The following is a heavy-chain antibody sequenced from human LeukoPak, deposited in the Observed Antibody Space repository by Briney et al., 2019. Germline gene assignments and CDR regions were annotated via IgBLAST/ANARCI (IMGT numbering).Heavy chain of an antibody. V-gene: IGHV3-23*01. D-gene: IGHD6-19*01. J-gene: IGHJ4*02. CDR2: ISGSGGST. CDR3: ARDDAVAGTIDY. CDR1: GFTFSSYA. Sequence: PGGSLRLSCAASGFTFSSYAMSWVRQAPGKGLEWVSAISGSGGSTYYADSVKGRFTISRDNAKNSLYLQMNSLRAEDTAVYYCARDDAVAGTIDYWGQGTLVTVSS.